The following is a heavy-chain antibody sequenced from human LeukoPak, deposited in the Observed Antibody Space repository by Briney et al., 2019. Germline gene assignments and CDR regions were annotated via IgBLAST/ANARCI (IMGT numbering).Heavy chain of an antibody. Sequence: SETLSLTCAVYGGSFSGYYWSWIRQPPGKGLEWIGEINHSGSTNYNPSLKSRVTISVDTSKNQFSLKLSSVTAADTAVYYCARGRGSSWLYYFDYWGQGTLVTVAS. CDR2: INHSGST. V-gene: IGHV4-34*01. CDR3: ARGRGSSWLYYFDY. CDR1: GGSFSGYY. D-gene: IGHD6-13*01. J-gene: IGHJ4*02.